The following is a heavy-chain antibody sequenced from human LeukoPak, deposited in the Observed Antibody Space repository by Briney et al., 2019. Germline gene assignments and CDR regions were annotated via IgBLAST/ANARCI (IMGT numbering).Heavy chain of an antibody. J-gene: IGHJ6*03. CDR3: ASCNWNYSPYYYYMDV. V-gene: IGHV1-69*05. CDR2: VIPIFGTA. CDR1: GGTFSSYA. D-gene: IGHD1-7*01. Sequence: SVKVSCKASGGTFSSYAISWVRQAPGQGLECMGGVIPIFGTANYAQKFQGRVTITTDESTSTAYMELSSLRSEDTAVYYCASCNWNYSPYYYYMDVWGKGTTVTVSS.